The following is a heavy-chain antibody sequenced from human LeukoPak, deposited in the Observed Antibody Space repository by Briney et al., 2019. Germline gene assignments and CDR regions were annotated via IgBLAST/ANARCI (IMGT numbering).Heavy chain of an antibody. CDR3: AKDKGPVDP. J-gene: IGHJ5*02. CDR2: ISWDGGST. CDR1: GFTFDDYA. Sequence: GGSLRLSCAASGFTFDDYAMHWVRQAPGKGLEWVSLISWDGGSTYYADSVKGRFTISRDNSKNTLYLQMNSLRAEDTAVYYCAKDKGPVDPWGQGTLVTVSS. V-gene: IGHV3-43D*04.